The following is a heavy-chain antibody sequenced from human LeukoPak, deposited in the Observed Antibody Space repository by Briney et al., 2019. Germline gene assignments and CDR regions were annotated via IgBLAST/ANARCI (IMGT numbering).Heavy chain of an antibody. D-gene: IGHD3-10*01. Sequence: GGSLRLSCAASGFTFSSYAMSWVRQAPGKGLEWVSAISGSGGSTYYADSVKGRSTISRDNSKNALYLQMNSLRAEDTAVYYCATTSGSGSYYYGMDVWGKGTTVTVSS. V-gene: IGHV3-23*01. CDR2: ISGSGGST. CDR1: GFTFSSYA. CDR3: ATTSGSGSYYYGMDV. J-gene: IGHJ6*04.